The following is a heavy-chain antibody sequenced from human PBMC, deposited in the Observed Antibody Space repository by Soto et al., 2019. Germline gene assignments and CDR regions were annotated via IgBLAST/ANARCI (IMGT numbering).Heavy chain of an antibody. CDR2: IRNKANTYTT. Sequence: GSLRLSCAASGFVFSDHYMDWVRQAPGKGLEWVGRIRNKANTYTTEYAASVNGRFTVSRDDSKNSLYLQMNSLKTEDTAVYYCARGHCSGGSCFVGNNWGQGALVTVSS. D-gene: IGHD2-15*01. V-gene: IGHV3-72*01. CDR1: GFVFSDHY. J-gene: IGHJ4*02. CDR3: ARGHCSGGSCFVGNN.